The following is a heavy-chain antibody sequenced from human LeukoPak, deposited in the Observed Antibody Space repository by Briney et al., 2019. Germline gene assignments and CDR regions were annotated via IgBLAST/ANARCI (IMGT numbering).Heavy chain of an antibody. V-gene: IGHV4-59*08. D-gene: IGHD2-2*01. J-gene: IGHJ4*02. CDR3: ARHAAFAEYQSHLTHFDY. Sequence: PSETLSLTCPVSGGSITIYYWSWIRHPPRKILEWIGYIYHSGSTNYNSSLKIRVTISVDTSKNQFSLKLSSVTAADTAVYYCARHAAFAEYQSHLTHFDYWGQGTLVTVSS. CDR2: IYHSGST. CDR1: GGSITIYY.